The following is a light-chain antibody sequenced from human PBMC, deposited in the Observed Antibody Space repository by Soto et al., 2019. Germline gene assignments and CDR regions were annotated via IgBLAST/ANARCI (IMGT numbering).Light chain of an antibody. CDR2: DNN. CDR1: NSNIGNNY. J-gene: IGLJ2*01. CDR3: QSYDITLSGRVV. Sequence: QSVLTQPPSMSAAPGQNVTISCSGSNSNIGNNYVSWYQQVPGTAPKLLIYDNNHRPSGVPDRFSGSKSGTSASLAITGLQAEDEADYYCQSYDITLSGRVVFGGGTKVTVL. V-gene: IGLV1-40*01.